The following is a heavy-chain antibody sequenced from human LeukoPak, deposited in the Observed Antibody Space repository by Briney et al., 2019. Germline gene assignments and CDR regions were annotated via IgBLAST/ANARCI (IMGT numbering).Heavy chain of an antibody. Sequence: SETLSLTRALSLYSTTRGNYWAWFGQPPGKGLEWIGRIYHSGSTYYNPSLKSRVTISVDTSKNQFSLKLSSVTAADMAVYYCVVSFGGVIDNYCDYWGQGTLVTVSS. CDR2: IYHSGST. V-gene: IGHV4-38-2*01. CDR1: LYSTTRGNY. D-gene: IGHD3-16*02. J-gene: IGHJ4*02. CDR3: VVSFGGVIDNYCDY.